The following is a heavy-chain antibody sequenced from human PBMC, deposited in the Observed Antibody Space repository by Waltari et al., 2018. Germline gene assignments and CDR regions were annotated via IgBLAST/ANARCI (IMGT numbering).Heavy chain of an antibody. V-gene: IGHV1-18*01. CDR1: GYTFTSYG. CDR2: INPNNGNT. Sequence: QVQLVQSGAEVKKPGASVKVSCKASGYTFTSYGISWVRQAPGQGLEWMGWINPNNGNTKNRERLQGRVTLTTDTSTNTAYMELRSLRSDDTAMYYCARDPFAPFYWGQGTLVTVSS. CDR3: ARDPFAPFY. D-gene: IGHD3-10*01. J-gene: IGHJ4*02.